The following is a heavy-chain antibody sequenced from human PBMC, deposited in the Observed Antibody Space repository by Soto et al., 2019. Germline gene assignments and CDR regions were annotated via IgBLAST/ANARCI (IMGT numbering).Heavy chain of an antibody. CDR2: INPNSGGT. D-gene: IGHD1-26*01. Sequence: ASVKVSCKASGYTFTGYYMHWVRQAPGQGLEWMGWINPNSGGTNSAQNFQDRVTMTRDTSISTAYMELSRLRSDDTAVYYCARGRGAVTEYFDYCGQGALVTVSS. V-gene: IGHV1-2*02. J-gene: IGHJ4*02. CDR1: GYTFTGYY. CDR3: ARGRGAVTEYFDY.